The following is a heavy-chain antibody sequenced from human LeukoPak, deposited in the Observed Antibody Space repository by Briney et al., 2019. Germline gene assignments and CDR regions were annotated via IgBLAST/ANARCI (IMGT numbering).Heavy chain of an antibody. V-gene: IGHV4-39*01. CDR3: SRQLAAGTRGWFDP. Sequence: SETLSLTCTVSGGSISSSSYYWGWIRQPPGKGLEWLGSIYYSGSTYYNPSLKSRVTISVDTSKNQFSLKLSSVTAADTAVYYCSRQLAAGTRGWFDPWGQGTLVTVSS. CDR2: IYYSGST. D-gene: IGHD6-13*01. CDR1: GGSISSSSYY. J-gene: IGHJ5*02.